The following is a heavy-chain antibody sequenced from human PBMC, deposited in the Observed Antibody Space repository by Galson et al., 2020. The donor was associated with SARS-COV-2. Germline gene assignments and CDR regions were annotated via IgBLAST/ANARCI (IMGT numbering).Heavy chain of an antibody. CDR2: IYYRGST. Sequence: SETLSLTCTVSGGSISSSSYYWGWIRQPPGKGLEWIGSIYYRGSTYYNPSLKSRVTISVDTSKNQFSLKLSSVTAADTAVYYCASTLCPSCSGWYFEEANQFDYWGQGTLVTVSS. J-gene: IGHJ4*02. V-gene: IGHV4-39*07. CDR3: ASTLCPSCSGWYFEEANQFDY. CDR1: GGSISSSSYY. D-gene: IGHD6-19*01.